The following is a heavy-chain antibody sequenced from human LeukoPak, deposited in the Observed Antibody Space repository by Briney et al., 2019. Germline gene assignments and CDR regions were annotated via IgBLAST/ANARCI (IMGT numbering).Heavy chain of an antibody. D-gene: IGHD3-3*01. CDR2: ISNDGSRK. CDR1: GFTFSRHG. V-gene: IGHV3-30*03. Sequence: GGSLRLSCAPSGFTFSRHGMHWVRQAPGKGLEWVAIISNDGSRKYYAHSVEGRFTISRDNSKNTLYLQMDSLGAEGTAVYYCARDRAWNYFDYWGQGTLVTVSS. CDR3: ARDRAWNYFDY. J-gene: IGHJ4*02.